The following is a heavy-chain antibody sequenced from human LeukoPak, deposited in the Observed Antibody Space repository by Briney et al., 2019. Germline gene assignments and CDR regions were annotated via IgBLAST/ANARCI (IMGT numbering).Heavy chain of an antibody. V-gene: IGHV3-23*01. Sequence: GGSLRLSCVVSGFSFSSDVMSWVRQAPGKGLEWVSDISGSGASTSYADSVKGRFTISRDNSKNTLYLQMNSLRAEDTAVYYCAKQQLGKEYFQHWGQGALVTVSS. D-gene: IGHD6-13*01. CDR3: AKQQLGKEYFQH. CDR1: GFSFSSDV. CDR2: ISGSGAST. J-gene: IGHJ1*01.